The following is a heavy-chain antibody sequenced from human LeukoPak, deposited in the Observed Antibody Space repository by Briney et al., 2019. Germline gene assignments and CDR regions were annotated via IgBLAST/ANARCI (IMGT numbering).Heavy chain of an antibody. CDR2: IKQEGSEK. J-gene: IGHJ4*02. Sequence: GGSLRLSCAASGFTFSTYWMSWVRQAPGKGLEWVASIKQEGSEKYYVDSVKGRFTISRDNAKNSLYLQLHSLRAEDTAVYYCARLRFVAASGVSPFDYWGQGTLVTVSS. D-gene: IGHD2-8*02. CDR3: ARLRFVAASGVSPFDY. CDR1: GFTFSTYW. V-gene: IGHV3-7*01.